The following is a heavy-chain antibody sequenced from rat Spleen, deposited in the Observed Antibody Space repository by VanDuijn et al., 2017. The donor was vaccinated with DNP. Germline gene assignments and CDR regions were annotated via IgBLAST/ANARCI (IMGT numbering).Heavy chain of an antibody. Sequence: EVQLVESGGGLVQPGRSLNLSCAASGFTFSDYYMAWVRQAPEEGLEWVASIASNGSRSFYSDSVKGRFTISRDNAKSTLYLQMDSLRSEDTATYYCASSYYGGWGQGVMVTVSS. CDR3: ASSYYGG. J-gene: IGHJ2*01. D-gene: IGHD1-11*01. V-gene: IGHV5-7*01. CDR2: IASNGSRS. CDR1: GFTFSDYY.